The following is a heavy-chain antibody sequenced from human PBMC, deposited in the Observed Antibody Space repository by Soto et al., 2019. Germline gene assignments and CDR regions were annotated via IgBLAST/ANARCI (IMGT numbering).Heavy chain of an antibody. D-gene: IGHD2-15*01. CDR1: GFTFRNYD. V-gene: IGHV3-30*03. CDR3: ARGRGVDYYYGMDV. Sequence: QVVLVESGGGVVQPGRSLRLSCAASGFTFRNYDIHWVRQAPGKGLEWVASISNDGSEKSYADSVKGRFTISRDNSKNTVYLQMNSLRAEDTAVSYCARGRGVDYYYGMDVWGQGTSVTVSS. J-gene: IGHJ6*02. CDR2: ISNDGSEK.